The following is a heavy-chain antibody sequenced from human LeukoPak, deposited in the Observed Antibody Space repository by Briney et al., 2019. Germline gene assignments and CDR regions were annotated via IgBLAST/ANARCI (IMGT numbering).Heavy chain of an antibody. J-gene: IGHJ6*04. CDR2: ISSSGSTI. Sequence: GGSLRLSCAASGFTFSSYEMNWVRQAPGKGLEWVSYISSSGSTIYYADSVKGRFTISRDNAKNSLYLQMNSLRAEDTAVYYCARDRSYGSGFQYGMDVWGKGTTVTASS. V-gene: IGHV3-48*03. CDR3: ARDRSYGSGFQYGMDV. D-gene: IGHD3-10*01. CDR1: GFTFSSYE.